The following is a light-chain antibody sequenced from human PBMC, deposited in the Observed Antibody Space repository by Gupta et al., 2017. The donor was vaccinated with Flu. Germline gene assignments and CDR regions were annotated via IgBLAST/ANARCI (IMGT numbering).Light chain of an antibody. CDR1: QSVSSSN. V-gene: IGKV3-20*01. CDR2: GAS. J-gene: IGKJ1*01. CDR3: QQYGSSPRT. Sequence: GTLSLSPGERAILSCRASQSVSSSNLAWYQQKPGQAPRLLIYGASSRATGIPDRFSGSGSGTDFTLTISRLEPEDFAVYYCQQYGSSPRTFGQGTKVEIK.